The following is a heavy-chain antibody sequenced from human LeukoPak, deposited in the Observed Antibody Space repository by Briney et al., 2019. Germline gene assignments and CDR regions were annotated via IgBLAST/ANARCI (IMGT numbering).Heavy chain of an antibody. D-gene: IGHD4-17*01. CDR1: GGSISSGSYY. V-gene: IGHV4-61*02. CDR2: IYTSGSS. J-gene: IGHJ3*02. CDR3: AYGAQGAFDI. Sequence: SQTLSLTCTVSGGSISSGSYYWHWIRQPAGKGLEWIGRIYTSGSSNYNPSLKSRVTISVDTSKNQFSLKLSSVTAADTAVYYCAYGAQGAFDIWGQGTMVTVSS.